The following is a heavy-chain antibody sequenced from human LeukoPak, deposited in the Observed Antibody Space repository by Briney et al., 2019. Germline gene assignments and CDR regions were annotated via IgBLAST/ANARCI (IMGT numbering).Heavy chain of an antibody. CDR2: IYYSGST. CDR3: ARDRYDYVWGSYRFRSDY. CDR1: GGSISSSSYY. Sequence: SETLSLTCTVSGGSISSSSYYWGWIRQPPGKGLEWIGSIYYSGSTYYNPSLKSRVTISVDTSKNQFSLKLSSVTAADTAVYYCARDRYDYVWGSYRFRSDYWGQGTLVTVSS. V-gene: IGHV4-39*07. J-gene: IGHJ4*02. D-gene: IGHD3-16*02.